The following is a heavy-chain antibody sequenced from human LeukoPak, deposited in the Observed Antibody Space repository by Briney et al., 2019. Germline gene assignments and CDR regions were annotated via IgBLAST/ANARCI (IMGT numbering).Heavy chain of an antibody. CDR2: IYHSGST. CDR3: ARHAVYAGSGWAFDF. CDR1: GGSISSSNW. J-gene: IGHJ4*02. V-gene: IGHV4-4*02. Sequence: SETLSLTCAVSGGSISSSNWWSWVRQPPGKGLEWIGEIYHSGSTNYNPSLKSRVTISVDKSKNQFSLNLNSVTAADTAVYYCARHAVYAGSGWAFDFWGQGTLVTVFS. D-gene: IGHD6-19*01.